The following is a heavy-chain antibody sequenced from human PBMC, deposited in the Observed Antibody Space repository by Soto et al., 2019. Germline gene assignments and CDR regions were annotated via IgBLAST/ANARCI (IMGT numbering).Heavy chain of an antibody. Sequence: QEQLEQSGAEVKKPGASVKVSCKASGYTFSGFYMHWVRQAPGQGLEWMGLINLRSGSTSYAQNFQGRINMPRDTSTSTVYMELSSLRFEDTAVYYCSRGPQHLLNWGQGTLVTVSP. V-gene: IGHV1-46*01. CDR1: GYTFSGFY. CDR2: INLRSGST. D-gene: IGHD6-13*01. CDR3: SRGPQHLLN. J-gene: IGHJ4*02.